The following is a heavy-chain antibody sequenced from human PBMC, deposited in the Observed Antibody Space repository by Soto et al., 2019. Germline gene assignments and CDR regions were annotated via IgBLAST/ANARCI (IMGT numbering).Heavy chain of an antibody. CDR1: GFTFSNTA. CDR2: INVDIGST. CDR3: AKDAPDLNGWFYFDS. V-gene: IGHV3-23*01. Sequence: EVQLLESGGGLVHPGGSLRLSCAASGFTFSNTAMAWVRQAPGKGLEWVSLINVDIGSTRYADSVRGRFTISRDNSKNTLFLEMNSLTAEDTAIYYCAKDAPDLNGWFYFDSWGQGTLVTVSS. D-gene: IGHD6-19*01. J-gene: IGHJ4*02.